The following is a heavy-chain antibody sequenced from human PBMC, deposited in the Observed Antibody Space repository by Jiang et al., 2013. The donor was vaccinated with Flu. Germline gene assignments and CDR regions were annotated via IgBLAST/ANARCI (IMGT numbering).Heavy chain of an antibody. D-gene: IGHD3-10*01. CDR1: GGSISSYY. J-gene: IGHJ5*02. Sequence: GPGLVKPSETLSLTCTVSGGSISSYYCNWIRQPPGKGLEWIAYIYYSGSTNYNPSLKSRVTISVDTSKNQFSLKLSSVTAADTAVYYCARGGLVPGAPWFDPWGQGTLVTVSS. CDR2: IYYSGST. CDR3: ARGGLVPGAPWFDP. V-gene: IGHV4-59*01.